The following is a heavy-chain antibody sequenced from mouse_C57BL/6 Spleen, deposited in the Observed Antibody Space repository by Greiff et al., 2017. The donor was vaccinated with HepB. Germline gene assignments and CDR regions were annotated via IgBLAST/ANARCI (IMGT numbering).Heavy chain of an antibody. CDR1: GYSFTGYF. V-gene: IGHV1-20*01. J-gene: IGHJ4*01. Sequence: EVQLQQSGPELVKPGDSVKISCKASGYSFTGYFMNWVMQSHGKSLEWIGRINPYNGDTFYNQKFKGKATLTVDKSSSTAHMELRSLTSEASAVYYCARSMGNYAMDYWGQGTSVTVSS. CDR3: ARSMGNYAMDY. D-gene: IGHD1-1*02. CDR2: INPYNGDT.